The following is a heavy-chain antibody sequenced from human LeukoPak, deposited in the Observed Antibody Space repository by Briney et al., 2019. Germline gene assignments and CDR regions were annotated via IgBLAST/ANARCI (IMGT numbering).Heavy chain of an antibody. CDR3: AKDRTAMVTGLSDY. CDR2: IRYDGSNK. CDR1: GFTFSSYG. V-gene: IGHV3-30*02. D-gene: IGHD5-18*01. J-gene: IGHJ4*02. Sequence: PGGSLRLSCAASGFTFSSYGMHWVRQAPGKGLEWVAFIRYDGSNKYYADSVKGRFTISRDNSKNTLYLQMNSLRTEDTAVYYCAKDRTAMVTGLSDYWGQGTLVTVSS.